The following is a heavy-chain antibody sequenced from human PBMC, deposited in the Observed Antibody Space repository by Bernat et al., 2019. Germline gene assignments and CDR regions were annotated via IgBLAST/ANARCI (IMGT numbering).Heavy chain of an antibody. CDR1: GFTFSSYA. Sequence: EVQLVESGGGLVQPGGSLRLSCAASGFTFSSYAMSWVRQAPGKGLEWVSAISGSGGSTYYADSVKGRFTISRDNSKNTLYLQMNSLRAEDTAVYYCAKGGYCSGGSCYPLEGMDVWGQGTTVTVSS. D-gene: IGHD2-15*01. V-gene: IGHV3-23*04. J-gene: IGHJ6*02. CDR2: ISGSGGST. CDR3: AKGGYCSGGSCYPLEGMDV.